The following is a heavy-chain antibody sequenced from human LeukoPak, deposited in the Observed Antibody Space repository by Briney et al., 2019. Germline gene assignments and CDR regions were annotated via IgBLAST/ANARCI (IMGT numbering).Heavy chain of an antibody. D-gene: IGHD1-1*01. CDR1: GFTVSSNH. CDR3: ARGPAGYN. Sequence: PGGSLRLSCAASGFTVSSNHMSWVRQAPGKGLEWVSVIYSGGSTDYADSVKGRFTISGDNLKNTLYLQMNSLRAEDTAVYYCARGPAGYNWGQGTLVTFSS. CDR2: IYSGGST. J-gene: IGHJ4*02. V-gene: IGHV3-53*01.